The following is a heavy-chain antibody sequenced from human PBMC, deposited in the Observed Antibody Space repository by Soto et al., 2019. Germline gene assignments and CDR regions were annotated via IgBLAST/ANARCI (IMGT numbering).Heavy chain of an antibody. CDR1: GGSMSSSSYY. Sequence: SETLSLTWTVFGGSMSSSSYYWGWIRQPPGKGLEWTGNVYYGGSTYYNPSLKSRVTISVETSKSQFSLKLSSVTAADTAVYYCAGGDYYHSSGYYFYYYTMVVWGQGTTVTVSS. D-gene: IGHD3-22*01. CDR3: AGGDYYHSSGYYFYYYTMVV. CDR2: VYYGGST. V-gene: IGHV4-39*01. J-gene: IGHJ6*02.